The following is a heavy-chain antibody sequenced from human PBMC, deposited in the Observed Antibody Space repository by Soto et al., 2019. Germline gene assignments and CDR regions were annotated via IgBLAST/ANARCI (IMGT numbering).Heavy chain of an antibody. D-gene: IGHD3-16*02. V-gene: IGHV4-30-4*01. Sequence: SETLSLTGTVSGGSISSGDYYWSWIRQPPGKGLEWIGYIYYSGSTYYNPSLKSRVTISVDTSKNHFSLKLSSVTAADTAVYYCATSEGELSNRFDPWGQGXLVTVSS. CDR3: ATSEGELSNRFDP. CDR1: GGSISSGDYY. CDR2: IYYSGST. J-gene: IGHJ5*02.